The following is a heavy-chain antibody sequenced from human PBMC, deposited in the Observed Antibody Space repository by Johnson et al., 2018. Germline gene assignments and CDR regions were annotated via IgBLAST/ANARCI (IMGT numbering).Heavy chain of an antibody. D-gene: IGHD1-26*01. CDR1: GFTFEAFA. CDR2: ITWNSDNT. Sequence: EVQLVESGGGLVQPGRSLRISCAASGFTFEAFAMHWVRQAPGKGLEWVSTITWNSDNTAYADSVRGRFTITRDNAKKSLDLQMNSLRVEDTALYYCAKDRGPFIVTREGFDHWGQATLVTVS. J-gene: IGHJ4*02. CDR3: AKDRGPFIVTREGFDH. V-gene: IGHV3-9*01.